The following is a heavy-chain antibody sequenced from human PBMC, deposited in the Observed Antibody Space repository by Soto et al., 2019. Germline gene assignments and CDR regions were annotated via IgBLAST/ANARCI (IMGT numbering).Heavy chain of an antibody. Sequence: SSETLSLTCTVSGGSINPYYWSWIRQPPGKGLEWIGHIYYSQSTNYNPSLKSRVTISVDTSKNQLSLKLSSVTAADTAVYYCARGRDDNNGFDYWGQGTLVTVSS. CDR2: IYYSQST. CDR1: GGSINPYY. J-gene: IGHJ4*02. CDR3: ARGRDDNNGFDY. D-gene: IGHD1-20*01. V-gene: IGHV4-59*01.